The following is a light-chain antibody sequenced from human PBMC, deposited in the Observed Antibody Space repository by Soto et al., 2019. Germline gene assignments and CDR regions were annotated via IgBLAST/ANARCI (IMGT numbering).Light chain of an antibody. Sequence: EIVMTQSPATLSASPGERATLSCRASQSLSSNLAWYQQKPGQAPRLLIYGASTRATGIPARFSGSGSGTEFTLTINSLQSEDFAVYYCQQYNNWLYRFTFGPGTKVDIK. CDR2: GAS. CDR1: QSLSSN. CDR3: QQYNNWLYRFT. J-gene: IGKJ3*01. V-gene: IGKV3-15*01.